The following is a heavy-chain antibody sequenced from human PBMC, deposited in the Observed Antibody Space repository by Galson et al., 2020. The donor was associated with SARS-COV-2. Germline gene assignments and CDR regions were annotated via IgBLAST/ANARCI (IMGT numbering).Heavy chain of an antibody. Sequence: GESLKISCTASGFTFGDYAMSWFRQAPGKGLEWVGFIRSKTYGGTTEYAASVKGRFTISRDDSKSIAYLQMNSLKTDDTAVYYCTRDPQDVFDIWGQGTMVTVSS. V-gene: IGHV3-49*03. CDR1: GFTFGDYA. J-gene: IGHJ3*02. CDR2: IRSKTYGGTT. CDR3: TRDPQDVFDI.